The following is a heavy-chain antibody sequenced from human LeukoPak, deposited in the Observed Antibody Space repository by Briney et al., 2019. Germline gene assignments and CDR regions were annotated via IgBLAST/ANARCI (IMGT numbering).Heavy chain of an antibody. J-gene: IGHJ4*02. CDR2: IHSGGNT. CDR1: GFTVSSSY. V-gene: IGHV3-53*05. CDR3: ATPIAVAGIFDY. Sequence: SGGSLRLSCAASGFTVSSSYMSWVRQAPGKGLEWVSVIHSGGNTYYADSVKGRFTISRDNSKNTMYLQMNSLRSEDTAVYYCATPIAVAGIFDYWGQGTLVTVSS. D-gene: IGHD6-19*01.